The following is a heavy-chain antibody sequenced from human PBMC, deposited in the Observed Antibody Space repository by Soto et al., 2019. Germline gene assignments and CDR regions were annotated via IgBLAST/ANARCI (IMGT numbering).Heavy chain of an antibody. CDR2: INTGKGDT. D-gene: IGHD3-16*01. J-gene: IGHJ4*02. V-gene: IGHV1-3*04. CDR1: GYTFTAHA. CDR3: ARNILGGPTDN. Sequence: GASVKVSCKASGYTFTAHAMHWVRQAPGQGLEWMGWINTGKGDTKYSQKFQGRITITRDTSASTTYMELSSLKSEDTALYYCARNILGGPTDNWGQGTLVTVSS.